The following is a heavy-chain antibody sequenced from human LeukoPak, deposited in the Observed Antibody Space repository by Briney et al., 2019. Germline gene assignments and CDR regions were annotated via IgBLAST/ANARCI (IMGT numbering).Heavy chain of an antibody. CDR3: AKDTDYFGSGSESLGFAH. J-gene: IGHJ4*02. CDR1: GFTLDDYA. D-gene: IGHD3-10*01. CDR2: ISWNSGSI. V-gene: IGHV3-9*01. Sequence: GRSLRLSCAASGFTLDDYAMHWVRQAPGKGLQWVSGISWNSGSINYEDSVKGRFTISRDNAKNFLYLQMNSLRADDTAFYYCAKDTDYFGSGSESLGFAHWGQGTLVTVSS.